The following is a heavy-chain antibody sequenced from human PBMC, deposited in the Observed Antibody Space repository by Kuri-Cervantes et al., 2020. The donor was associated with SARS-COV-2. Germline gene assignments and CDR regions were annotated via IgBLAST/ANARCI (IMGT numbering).Heavy chain of an antibody. J-gene: IGHJ4*02. V-gene: IGHV4-39*01. D-gene: IGHD3-3*01. CDR2: NYYSGST. Sequence: SETLSLTCTVSGGSISSSSYYWGWIRQPPGKGLEWIGSNYYSGSTYYNPSLKSRVTISVDTSKNQFSLKLSSVTAADTAVYYCATSGYYDFWSGYYFDYWGQGTLVTVSS. CDR1: GGSISSSSYY. CDR3: ATSGYYDFWSGYYFDY.